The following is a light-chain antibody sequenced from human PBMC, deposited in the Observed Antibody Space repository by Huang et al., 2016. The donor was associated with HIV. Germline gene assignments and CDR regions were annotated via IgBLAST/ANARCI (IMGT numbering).Light chain of an antibody. J-gene: IGKJ1*01. CDR3: QQYSAYSWT. V-gene: IGKV1-5*03. CDR1: QCISTW. Sequence: DIQMTQSPSTLSASVGDRVTITFRASQCISTWLAWYQQKPWKAPKLLIYKASNLEDGVPSRFSGSGSGTEFTLTISSLQPDDFATYYCQQYSAYSWTFGQGTKVDIK. CDR2: KAS.